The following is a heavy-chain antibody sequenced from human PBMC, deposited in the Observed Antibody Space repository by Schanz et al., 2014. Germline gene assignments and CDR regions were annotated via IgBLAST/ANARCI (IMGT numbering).Heavy chain of an antibody. CDR3: VRLDVHDY. CDR1: GFTFSSYG. V-gene: IGHV3-33*03. CDR2: IWYDGSNK. Sequence: QVQLVESGGGVVQPGRSLRLSCAASGFTFSSYGMHWVRQAPGKGLEWVAIIWYDGSNKYYADSVKGRFTISRDNAKNSLYLQMNSLRAEDTAVYYCVRLDVHDYWGQGTLXTVSA. D-gene: IGHD3-16*01. J-gene: IGHJ4*02.